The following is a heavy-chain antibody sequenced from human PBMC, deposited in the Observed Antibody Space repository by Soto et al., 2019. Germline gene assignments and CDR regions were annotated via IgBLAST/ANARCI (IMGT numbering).Heavy chain of an antibody. D-gene: IGHD3-10*01. CDR1: GGSISSSSYY. Sequence: SETLSLTCTVSGGSISSSSYYWGWIRQPPGKGLEWIGSIYYSGSTYYNPSLKSRVTISVDTSKNQFSLKLSSVTAADTAVYYCALGVGYYYYGMDVWGQGTTVTVSS. J-gene: IGHJ6*02. CDR2: IYYSGST. CDR3: ALGVGYYYYGMDV. V-gene: IGHV4-39*01.